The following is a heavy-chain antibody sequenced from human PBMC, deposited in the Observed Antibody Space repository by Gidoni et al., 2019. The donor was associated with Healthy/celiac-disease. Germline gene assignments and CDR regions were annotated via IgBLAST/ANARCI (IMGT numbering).Heavy chain of an antibody. CDR1: GFTFSSYS. CDR3: ARDLAPGDEHCSSTSCTSDAFDI. CDR2: ISSSSSYI. V-gene: IGHV3-21*01. Sequence: EVQLVESGGGLVKPGGSLRLSCAASGFTFSSYSMNWVRQAPGKGLEWVSSISSSSSYIYYADSVKGRFTISRDNAKNSLYLQMNSLRAEDTAVYYCARDLAPGDEHCSSTSCTSDAFDIWGQGTMVTVSS. D-gene: IGHD2-2*01. J-gene: IGHJ3*02.